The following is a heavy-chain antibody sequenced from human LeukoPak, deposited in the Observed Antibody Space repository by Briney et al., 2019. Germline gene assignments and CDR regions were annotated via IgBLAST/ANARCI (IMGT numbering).Heavy chain of an antibody. CDR3: ARDAARGDCIVDY. CDR2: ISVSGGST. J-gene: IGHJ4*02. V-gene: IGHV3-23*01. CDR1: GFTFNNYA. Sequence: GGSLRLSCAASGFTFNNYAMNWVRQAPGEGLEWVSAISVSGGSTYYADSVKGRFTISRDNSKNTLFLQMNSLRAEDTAVYYCARDAARGDCIVDYWGQGTLVTVSS. D-gene: IGHD2-21*02.